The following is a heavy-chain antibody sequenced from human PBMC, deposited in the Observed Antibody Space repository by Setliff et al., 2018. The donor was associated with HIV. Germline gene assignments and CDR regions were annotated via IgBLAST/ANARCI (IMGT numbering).Heavy chain of an antibody. CDR1: GYTFTSYD. J-gene: IGHJ4*02. CDR2: MNPNSGNT. D-gene: IGHD3-10*01. V-gene: IGHV1-8*03. CDR3: ARGHGMLLWFGEPYFDY. Sequence: GASVKVSCKASGYTFTSYDINWVRQATGQGLEWMGWMNPNSGNTGYAQKFQGRVTNTRNTSISTAYMELSSLRSEDTAVYYCARGHGMLLWFGEPYFDYWGQGTLVTVSS.